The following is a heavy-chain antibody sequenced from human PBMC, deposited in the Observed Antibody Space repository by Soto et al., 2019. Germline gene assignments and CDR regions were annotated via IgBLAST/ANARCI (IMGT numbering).Heavy chain of an antibody. Sequence: EVQLLESGGGLVQPGRSLRLSFAASGFTFSNYGMKWVRQAPGKGLEWVSGIDGIGSSTYYADSVKGRFTISRDNSKNTLFLQMNSLRAEDTALYYCAGGLDYWGQGTLVTVSS. CDR2: IDGIGSST. V-gene: IGHV3-23*01. D-gene: IGHD2-15*01. CDR3: AGGLDY. CDR1: GFTFSNYG. J-gene: IGHJ4*02.